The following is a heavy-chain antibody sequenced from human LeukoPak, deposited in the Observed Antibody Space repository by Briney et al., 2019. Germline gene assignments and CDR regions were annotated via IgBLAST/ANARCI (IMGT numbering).Heavy chain of an antibody. D-gene: IGHD2-8*01. V-gene: IGHV1-69*05. CDR1: GGTFSSYA. CDR2: IIPIFGTA. CDR3: ARRGGGRMYAFDI. J-gene: IGHJ3*02. Sequence: ASVKVSCKASGGTFSSYAISWVRQAPGQGLEWMGGIIPIFGTANYAQKFQGRVTITRDTSASTAYMELSSLRSEDTAVYYCARRGGGRMYAFDIWGQGTMVTVSS.